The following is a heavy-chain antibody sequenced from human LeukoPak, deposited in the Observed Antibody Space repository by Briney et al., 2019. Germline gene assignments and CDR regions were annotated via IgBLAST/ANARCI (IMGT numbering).Heavy chain of an antibody. V-gene: IGHV1-69*01. Sequence: SVKVSCKASGGTFSSYAISWVRQAPGQGLEWMGGIIPIFGTANYAQKFQGRVTITADESTSTAYMELSSLRSEDTAVYYCARDQGDGYNDPEDDYWGQGTLVTVSS. D-gene: IGHD5-24*01. J-gene: IGHJ4*02. CDR2: IIPIFGTA. CDR1: GGTFSSYA. CDR3: ARDQGDGYNDPEDDY.